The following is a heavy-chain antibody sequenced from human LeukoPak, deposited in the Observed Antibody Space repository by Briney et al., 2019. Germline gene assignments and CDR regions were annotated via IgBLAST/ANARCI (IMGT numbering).Heavy chain of an antibody. CDR1: GFTFSSYT. V-gene: IGHV3-69-1*01. Sequence: GGSLRLSCVASGFTFSSYTMNWVRQAPGKGLEWLSSISPSGSTSYAASVKGRFTISRDNAKNSVFLQMNSLRAEDTAVYYCARGEVATTYYYGMDVWGQGTTVTVSS. J-gene: IGHJ6*02. CDR2: ISPSGST. CDR3: ARGEVATTYYYGMDV. D-gene: IGHD5-12*01.